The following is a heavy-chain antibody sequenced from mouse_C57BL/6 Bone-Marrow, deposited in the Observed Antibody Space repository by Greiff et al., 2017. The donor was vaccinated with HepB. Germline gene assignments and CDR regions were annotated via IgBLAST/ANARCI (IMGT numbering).Heavy chain of an antibody. J-gene: IGHJ3*01. Sequence: VQLQQPGAELVKPGASVKLSCKASGYTFTSYWMQWVKQRPGQGLEWIGEIDPSDSYTNYNQKFKGKSTLTVDTSSSTAYMHLSSLTSEDSAVSYCARACSSSWFAYWGQGTLVTVSA. CDR3: ARACSSSWFAY. D-gene: IGHD1-1*01. CDR2: IDPSDSYT. V-gene: IGHV1-50*01. CDR1: GYTFTSYW.